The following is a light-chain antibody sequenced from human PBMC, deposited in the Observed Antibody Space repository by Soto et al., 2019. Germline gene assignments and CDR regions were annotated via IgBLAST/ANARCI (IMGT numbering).Light chain of an antibody. J-gene: IGKJ1*01. Sequence: DIQMTQSPSTLSASVGDRVTITCRASQSISSWLAWYQQKPGKAPKLLIYDASSLKSGVPSRVRGSGSGTEFTLTISSLQPDDFETYYCQHYNSYSEAFGQGTKVDIK. V-gene: IGKV1-5*01. CDR3: QHYNSYSEA. CDR2: DAS. CDR1: QSISSW.